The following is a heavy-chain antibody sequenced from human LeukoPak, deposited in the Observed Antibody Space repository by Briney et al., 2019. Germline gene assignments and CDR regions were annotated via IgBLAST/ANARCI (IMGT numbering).Heavy chain of an antibody. V-gene: IGHV3-20*04. Sequence: GGSLRLSCAASGFTFDDYGMGWVRQAPGKGLEWVSGINWNGGSTGYADSVKGRLTISRDNAKNSLYLQMNSLRAEDTALYYCARDRGDYYGSGSYYKPIPDYWGQGTLVTVSS. CDR3: ARDRGDYYGSGSYYKPIPDY. CDR1: GFTFDDYG. D-gene: IGHD3-10*01. CDR2: INWNGGST. J-gene: IGHJ4*02.